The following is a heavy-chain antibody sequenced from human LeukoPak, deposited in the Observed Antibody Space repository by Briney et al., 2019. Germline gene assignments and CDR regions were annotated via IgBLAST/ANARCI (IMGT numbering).Heavy chain of an antibody. J-gene: IGHJ5*02. D-gene: IGHD2-2*01. V-gene: IGHV1-18*01. CDR2: ISGNNDNT. CDR1: GYTFTRYG. Sequence: WASVKVSCKTSGYTFTRYGVSWVRQAPGQGLEWMGWISGNNDNTNYAQRVQDRITMTTDTSTSTAYMELRSLRSDDTAVYYCARAPFCSSVGCYRTNNWLDPWGQGTLVTVSS. CDR3: ARAPFCSSVGCYRTNNWLDP.